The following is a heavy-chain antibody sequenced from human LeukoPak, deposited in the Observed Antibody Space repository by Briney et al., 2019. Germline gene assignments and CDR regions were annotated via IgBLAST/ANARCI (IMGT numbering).Heavy chain of an antibody. Sequence: GGSLRLSCAASGFTFRSFGMHWVRQAPGKGLEWVAFIRYDGSDEYYADSVKGRFTISRDNSKNTLYLQMNSLRAEDTAVYYCAKTYYYDSSGYYPDYWGQGTLVTVSS. J-gene: IGHJ4*02. V-gene: IGHV3-30*02. CDR3: AKTYYYDSSGYYPDY. D-gene: IGHD3-22*01. CDR1: GFTFRSFG. CDR2: IRYDGSDE.